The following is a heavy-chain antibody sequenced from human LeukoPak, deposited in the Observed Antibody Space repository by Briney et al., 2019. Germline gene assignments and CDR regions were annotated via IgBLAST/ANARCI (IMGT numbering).Heavy chain of an antibody. CDR2: INHSGST. V-gene: IGHV4-34*01. D-gene: IGHD2-2*01. Sequence: SETLSLTCAVYGGSFSGYYWSWIRQPPGKGLEWIGEINHSGSTNYNPSLKSRVTISVDTSKNQFSLKLSSVTALDTAVYYCARVSGSTTYYYYMDVWGKGTTVTISS. CDR1: GGSFSGYY. CDR3: ARVSGSTTYYYYMDV. J-gene: IGHJ6*03.